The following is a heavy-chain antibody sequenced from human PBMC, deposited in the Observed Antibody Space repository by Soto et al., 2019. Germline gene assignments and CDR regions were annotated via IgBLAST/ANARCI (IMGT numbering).Heavy chain of an antibody. CDR3: ARARVPSENPKWYYYYGMDV. CDR2: IYYSGST. D-gene: IGHD1-26*01. J-gene: IGHJ6*02. V-gene: IGHV4-59*01. Sequence: QVQLQESGPGLVKPSETLSLTCTVSGGSISSYYWSWIRQPPGKGLEWIGYIYYSGSTNYNPSLKSRVTISVDTSKNQFSLKLSSVTAADTAVYYCARARVPSENPKWYYYYGMDVWGQGTTVTVSS. CDR1: GGSISSYY.